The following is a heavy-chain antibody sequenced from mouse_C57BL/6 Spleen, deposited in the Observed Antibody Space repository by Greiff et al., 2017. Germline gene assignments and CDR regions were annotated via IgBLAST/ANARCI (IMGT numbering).Heavy chain of an antibody. CDR2: IYPGSGST. J-gene: IGHJ1*03. D-gene: IGHD1-1*01. CDR3: ARSGYYYGSSYGYFDV. Sequence: QVQLQQPGAELVKPGASVNMSCKASGYTFTSYWITWVKQRPGQGLEWIGDIYPGSGSTNYNEKFKSKATLTVDTSSSTAYMQLSSLTSEDSAVYYCARSGYYYGSSYGYFDVWGTGTTVTVSS. V-gene: IGHV1-55*01. CDR1: GYTFTSYW.